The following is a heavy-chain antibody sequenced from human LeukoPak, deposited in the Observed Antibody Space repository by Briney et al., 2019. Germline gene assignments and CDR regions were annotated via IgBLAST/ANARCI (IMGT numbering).Heavy chain of an antibody. V-gene: IGHV3-30*02. J-gene: IGHJ5*02. D-gene: IGHD3-9*01. CDR2: LRYDGSNK. CDR3: AKDNDLLTGYPTWFDP. CDR1: GLDFGDYG. Sequence: LSGGSLRLSCAASGLDFGDYGMHWVRQAPGKGLEWIAFLRYDGSNKYYADSVKGRFTISRDNSKDSLYLQMNSLRVDDTAVYYCAKDNDLLTGYPTWFDPWGQGTLVTVSS.